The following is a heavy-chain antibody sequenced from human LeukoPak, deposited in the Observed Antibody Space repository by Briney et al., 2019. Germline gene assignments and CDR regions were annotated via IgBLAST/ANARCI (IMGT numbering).Heavy chain of an antibody. J-gene: IGHJ3*02. Sequence: GGSLRLSCAASGFTFSSYSMNWVRQAPGKGLEWVSSISSSSSYIYYADSVKGRFTISRDNAKNSLYLQMNSLRAGDTAVYYCARDTKDLDAFDIWGQGTMVTVSS. CDR3: ARDTKDLDAFDI. CDR2: ISSSSSYI. CDR1: GFTFSSYS. V-gene: IGHV3-21*01.